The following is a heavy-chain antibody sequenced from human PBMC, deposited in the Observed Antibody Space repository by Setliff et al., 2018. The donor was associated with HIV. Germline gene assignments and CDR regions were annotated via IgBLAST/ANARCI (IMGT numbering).Heavy chain of an antibody. J-gene: IGHJ3*02. V-gene: IGHV4-34*01. D-gene: IGHD3-22*01. CDR2: INHSGST. CDR1: GGSFSAYH. CDR3: ARSITMIIVAPGAFDI. Sequence: SETLSLTCAVYGGSFSAYHWSWIRQTPGKGLEWLGEINHSGSTAYNLALESRVSMSIDTSKNQFSPKLTSVTAADTAIYYCARSITMIIVAPGAFDIWGQGTMVTVSS.